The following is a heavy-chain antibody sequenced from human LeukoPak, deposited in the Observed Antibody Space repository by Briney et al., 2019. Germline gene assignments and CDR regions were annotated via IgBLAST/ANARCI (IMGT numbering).Heavy chain of an antibody. J-gene: IGHJ4*02. CDR2: IYYSGST. CDR1: GDSISSYY. CDR3: ARQLWNYFDY. Sequence: SETLSLTCTVSGDSISSYYWSWIRQPPGKRLEWIGYIYYSGSTKYNPSLKSRVTISVDTSKNQFSLKLSSVTAADTAVYYCARQLWNYFDYWGQGTLVTVSS. V-gene: IGHV4-59*08. D-gene: IGHD5-18*01.